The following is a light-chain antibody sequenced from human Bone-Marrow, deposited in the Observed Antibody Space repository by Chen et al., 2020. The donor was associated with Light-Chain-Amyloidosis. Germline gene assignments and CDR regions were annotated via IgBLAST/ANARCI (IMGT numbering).Light chain of an antibody. CDR1: DNGRKS. CDR2: DNT. J-gene: IGLJ2*01. V-gene: IGLV3-21*02. CDR3: HVWDDNSDHHV. Sequence: SSFLTQPPSVDAAPGQKATIVCGGNDNGRKSLQCYQQTPEQAPLVIVYDNTDRPSGIPARFSASNSGSTATLTSSRVEAGDEADYYCHVWDDNSDHHVFGGGTKLTVL.